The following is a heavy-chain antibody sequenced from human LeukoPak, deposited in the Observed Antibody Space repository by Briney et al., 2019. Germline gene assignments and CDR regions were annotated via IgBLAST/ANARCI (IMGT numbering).Heavy chain of an antibody. CDR1: GGSFSSYY. J-gene: IGHJ4*02. CDR2: IYYSGST. CDR3: ARAGLRSCYYDSSGYDY. D-gene: IGHD3-22*01. Sequence: PSETLSLTCAVYGGSFSSYYWSWIRQPPGKGLEWSGYIYYSGSTNYNPSLKSRVTISVDTSKNQFFLKLSSVTAADTAVYYCARAGLRSCYYDSSGYDYWGQGTLVTVSS. V-gene: IGHV4-59*01.